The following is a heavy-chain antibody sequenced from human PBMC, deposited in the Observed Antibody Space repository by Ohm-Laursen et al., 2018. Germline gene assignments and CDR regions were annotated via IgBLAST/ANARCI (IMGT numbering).Heavy chain of an antibody. D-gene: IGHD3-10*01. J-gene: IGHJ4*02. V-gene: IGHV4-59*11. CDR2: IYYSGGP. CDR1: GGSLTDHY. CDR3: ASEGRGRFDY. Sequence: SDTLSLTCTVSGGSLTDHYWSWFRQPPGKGLEWIGYIYYSGGPNYSPSLKSRVTISVDTSKNQFSLKLSSVTAADTAVYYCASEGRGRFDYWGQGTLVTVSS.